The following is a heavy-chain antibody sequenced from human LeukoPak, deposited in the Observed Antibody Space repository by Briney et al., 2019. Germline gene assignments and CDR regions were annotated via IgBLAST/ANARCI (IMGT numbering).Heavy chain of an antibody. CDR1: GFTFSNYA. J-gene: IGHJ4*02. CDR2: ISYDGNDK. D-gene: IGHD5-18*01. Sequence: PGGSLRLSCAASGFTFSNYAMHWVRQAPGKGLEWVAIISYDGNDKYYTDSVKGRFTISRDKSKNTLYLQMNSLRAEDTAVYYCARGPIRGYSYGYSGYWGQGTLVTVSS. V-gene: IGHV3-30-3*01. CDR3: ARGPIRGYSYGYSGY.